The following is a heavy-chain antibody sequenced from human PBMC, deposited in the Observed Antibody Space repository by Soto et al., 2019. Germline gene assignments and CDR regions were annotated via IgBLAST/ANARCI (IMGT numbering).Heavy chain of an antibody. CDR3: ARDLVVPAAKLVLYYYYGMDV. V-gene: IGHV3-21*01. D-gene: IGHD2-2*01. CDR2: ISSSSSYI. J-gene: IGHJ6*02. Sequence: GGSLRLSCAASGFTFSSYSMNWVRQAPGKGLEWVSSISSSSSYIYYADSVKGRFTISRDNAKNSLYLQMNSLRAEDTAVYYCARDLVVPAAKLVLYYYYGMDVWGQGTTVTVSS. CDR1: GFTFSSYS.